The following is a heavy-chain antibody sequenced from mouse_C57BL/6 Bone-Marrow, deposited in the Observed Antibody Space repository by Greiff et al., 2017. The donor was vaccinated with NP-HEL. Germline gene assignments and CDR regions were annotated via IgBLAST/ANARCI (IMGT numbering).Heavy chain of an antibody. J-gene: IGHJ1*03. CDR2: INPGSGGT. CDR3: ARDYYGSSYSYFDV. D-gene: IGHD1-1*01. V-gene: IGHV1-54*01. CDR1: GYAFTNYL. Sequence: VQLQQSGAELVRPGTSVKVSCKASGYAFTNYLIEWVKQRPGQGLEWIGVINPGSGGTNYNEKFKGKATLTADKSSSTAYMQLSSLTSEDSAVYFCARDYYGSSYSYFDVWGTGTTVTVSS.